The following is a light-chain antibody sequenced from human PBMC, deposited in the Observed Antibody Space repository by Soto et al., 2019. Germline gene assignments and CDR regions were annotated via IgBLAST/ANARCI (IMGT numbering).Light chain of an antibody. CDR1: QSSSTS. Sequence: DIQMTQSPSTLSASVGDRVTITCRASQSSSTSLAWYQQKPGKAPKVLIYKASSLESGVPSRFSGSGSGTEFTLTISSLQPDDFATYYCQHCDSYWTFGQGTKVEIK. J-gene: IGKJ1*01. CDR2: KAS. CDR3: QHCDSYWT. V-gene: IGKV1-5*03.